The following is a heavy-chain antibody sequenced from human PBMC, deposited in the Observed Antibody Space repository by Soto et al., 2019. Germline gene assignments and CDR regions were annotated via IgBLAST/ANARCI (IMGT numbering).Heavy chain of an antibody. Sequence: SETLSLTCTVSGGSISSGDYYWSWVRQPPGKGLEWIGEIYHSGSTNYNPSLKSRVTISVDKSKNQFSLKLSSVTAADTAVYYCAKDSISDRETFNFDSWGQGTLVTVSS. D-gene: IGHD1-26*01. CDR3: AKDSISDRETFNFDS. J-gene: IGHJ4*02. CDR2: IYHSGST. CDR1: GGSISSGDYY. V-gene: IGHV4-4*02.